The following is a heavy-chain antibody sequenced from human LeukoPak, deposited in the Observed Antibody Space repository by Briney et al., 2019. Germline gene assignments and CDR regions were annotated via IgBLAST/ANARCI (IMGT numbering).Heavy chain of an antibody. V-gene: IGHV1-2*02. CDR2: INPNSGGT. J-gene: IGHJ4*02. CDR3: ARDLSPFGVTPYLDC. CDR1: GYTFTGYY. D-gene: IGHD3-3*01. Sequence: GASVKVSCKASGYTFTGYYMHWVRQAPGQGLEWMGWINPNSGGTNYAKKFQGRVTMTRDTSISTAYMALSRLRSDDSAVYYCARDLSPFGVTPYLDCWGQGALVTVSS.